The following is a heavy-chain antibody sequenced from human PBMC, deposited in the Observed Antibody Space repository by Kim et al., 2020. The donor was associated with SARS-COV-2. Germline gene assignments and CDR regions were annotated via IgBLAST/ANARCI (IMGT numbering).Heavy chain of an antibody. CDR3: VKKGGSGGSSGYFDY. CDR1: GFIFRNHG. Sequence: GGSLRLSCAASGFIFRNHGMNWFAQLPGRGLSGFYVIVAVVVATNPPTSVRGGFPISRDISRNTGFLQMNSLRAVDRAIYYCVKKGGSGGSSGYFDYWAQGALVTVSS. CDR2: IVAVVVAT. D-gene: IGHD3-10*01. J-gene: IGHJ4*02. V-gene: IGHV3-23*01.